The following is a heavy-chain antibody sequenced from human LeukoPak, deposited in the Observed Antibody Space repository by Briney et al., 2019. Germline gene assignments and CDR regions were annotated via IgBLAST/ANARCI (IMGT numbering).Heavy chain of an antibody. CDR2: IYYSGST. CDR3: ASPVTTVTTRYSGAFDI. D-gene: IGHD4-17*01. J-gene: IGHJ3*02. Sequence: SETLSLTCTVSGGSISSSSYYWGWVRQPPGKGLEWIGSIYYSGSTYYNPSLKSRVTISVDTSKNQFSLKLSSVTAADTAVYYCASPVTTVTTRYSGAFDIWGQGTMVTVSS. V-gene: IGHV4-39*01. CDR1: GGSISSSSYY.